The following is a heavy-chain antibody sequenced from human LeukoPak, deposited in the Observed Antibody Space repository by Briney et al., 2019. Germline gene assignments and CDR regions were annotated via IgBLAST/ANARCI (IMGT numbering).Heavy chain of an antibody. Sequence: GESLRLSCAVSGFTFNTYWMTWVRQAPGKGLEWVANIKQDGTEKHYVDSVKGRLTISRDNAKNSLYLQLNSLRGEDTAVYYCVIPPRSSSSSWYRAYGMDVWGQGTTVTVSS. D-gene: IGHD6-13*01. CDR3: VIPPRSSSSSWYRAYGMDV. J-gene: IGHJ6*02. CDR1: GFTFNTYW. V-gene: IGHV3-7*01. CDR2: IKQDGTEK.